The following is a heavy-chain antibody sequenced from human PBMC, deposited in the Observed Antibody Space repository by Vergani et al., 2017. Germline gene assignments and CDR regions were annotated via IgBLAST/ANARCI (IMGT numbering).Heavy chain of an antibody. D-gene: IGHD3-3*01. CDR2: IYYSGST. J-gene: IGHJ6*02. Sequence: QLQLQESGPGLVKPSETLSLTCTVSGGSISSSSYYWGWIRQPPGKGLEWIGSIYYSGSTYYNPSLKSRLTISVDTSKNQFSLKLSSVTAADTAVYYCARVEAQYDCWRGYPHYYYFYGMDVWGQGTTFTVSS. CDR3: ARVEAQYDCWRGYPHYYYFYGMDV. CDR1: GGSISSSSYY. V-gene: IGHV4-39*07.